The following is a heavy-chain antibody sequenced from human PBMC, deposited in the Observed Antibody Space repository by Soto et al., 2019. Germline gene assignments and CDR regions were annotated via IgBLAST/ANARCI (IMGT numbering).Heavy chain of an antibody. CDR1: GGSISSGDYY. J-gene: IGHJ5*02. Sequence: TLSLTCTVSGGSISSGDYYWSWIRQPPGKGLEWIGYIYYSGSTYYNPSLKSRVTISVDTSKNQFSLKLSSVTAADTAVYYCARVLRRKASCWFDPWGQGTLVTVSS. D-gene: IGHD3-16*01. CDR3: ARVLRRKASCWFDP. V-gene: IGHV4-30-4*01. CDR2: IYYSGST.